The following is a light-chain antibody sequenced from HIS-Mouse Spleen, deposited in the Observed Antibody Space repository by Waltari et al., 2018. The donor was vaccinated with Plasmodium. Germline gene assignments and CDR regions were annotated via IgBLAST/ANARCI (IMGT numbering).Light chain of an antibody. V-gene: IGLV3-10*01. J-gene: IGLJ3*02. CDR2: EDS. Sequence: SYELTQPPSVSVSPGQTARIPCSGDPLPKTYAYWYQQKSGQAPVLVIYEDSKRPSGIPERFSGSSSGTMATLTISGAQVEDEADYYCYSTDSSGNHRVFGGGTKLTVL. CDR3: YSTDSSGNHRV. CDR1: PLPKTY.